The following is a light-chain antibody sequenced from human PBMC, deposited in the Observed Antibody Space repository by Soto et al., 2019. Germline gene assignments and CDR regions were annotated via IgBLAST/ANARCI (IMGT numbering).Light chain of an antibody. CDR1: QGISSW. Sequence: DIQMTQSPSSVSASVGDRVTITCRASQGISSWLAWYQQKPGKAPRLLIYTASSLDSGVPSRFSGTGSGTEFTLTISSLQPDDFATYYCQHYNGYPWAFGQGTKVDIK. V-gene: IGKV1-5*03. CDR3: QHYNGYPWA. CDR2: TAS. J-gene: IGKJ1*01.